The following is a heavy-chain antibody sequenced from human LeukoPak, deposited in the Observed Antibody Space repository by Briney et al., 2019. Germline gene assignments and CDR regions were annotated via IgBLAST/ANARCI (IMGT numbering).Heavy chain of an antibody. V-gene: IGHV1-18*01. J-gene: IGHJ4*02. CDR3: ARETRQRSYYDYVWGSYSPYYFDY. CDR2: ISAYNGNT. Sequence: GASVKVSCKASGYTFTSYGISWVRQAPGQGLEWMGWISAYNGNTNYAQKLQGRVTMTTDTSTSTAYMELRSLRSDDTAVYYCARETRQRSYYDYVWGSYSPYYFDYWGQGTLVTVSS. CDR1: GYTFTSYG. D-gene: IGHD3-16*01.